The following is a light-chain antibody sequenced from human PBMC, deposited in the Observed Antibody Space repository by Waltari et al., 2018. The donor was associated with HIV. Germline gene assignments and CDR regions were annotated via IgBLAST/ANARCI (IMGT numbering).Light chain of an antibody. CDR1: SSNIGDNT. J-gene: IGLJ2*01. V-gene: IGLV1-44*01. CDR2: TNT. Sequence: QSVLTQPPSASGTPGQKVTISCSGSSSNIGDNTVNWYKQLPGTAPKLLIYTNTLRPSCVPDRFSGSKSGTSASLAISGLQSEDASDYYCATWDDILNVHVVFGGGTKLTVL. CDR3: ATWDDILNVHVV.